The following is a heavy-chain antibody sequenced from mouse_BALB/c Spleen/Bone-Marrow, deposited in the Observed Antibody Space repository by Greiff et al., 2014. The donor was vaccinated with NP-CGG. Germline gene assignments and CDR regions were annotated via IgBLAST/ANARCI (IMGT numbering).Heavy chain of an antibody. V-gene: IGHV3-2*02. CDR3: ASQNWAWFTY. CDR2: INYSGSS. J-gene: IGHJ3*01. D-gene: IGHD4-1*01. CDR1: GYSITSDYA. Sequence: ASGPGLVKPSQSLSLTCTVTGYSITSDYAWNWIRQFPGNKLEWMGYINYSGSSSYNPSLKSRISITRDTSKNQFFLQLNSVTTEDTATYYCASQNWAWFTYWGQGTLVTVSA.